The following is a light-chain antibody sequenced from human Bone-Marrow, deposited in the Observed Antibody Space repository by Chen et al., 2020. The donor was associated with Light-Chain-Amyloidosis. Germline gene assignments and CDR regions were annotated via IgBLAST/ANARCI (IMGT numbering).Light chain of an antibody. V-gene: IGLV3-21*02. J-gene: IGLJ3*02. Sequence: SYVLTQPSSVSVAPGQTATIACGGNNIGSTSGHWYQQTPGQAPLLVVCDDSDRPSGIPGRLSGSNSGNTATLTISRVEAGEEADYYCQVWDRSSDRPVFGGGTKLTVL. CDR1: NIGSTS. CDR3: QVWDRSSDRPV. CDR2: DDS.